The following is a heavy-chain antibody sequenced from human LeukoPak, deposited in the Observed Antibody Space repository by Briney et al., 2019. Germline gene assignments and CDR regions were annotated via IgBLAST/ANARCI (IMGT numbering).Heavy chain of an antibody. D-gene: IGHD3-3*01. V-gene: IGHV4-4*03. CDR1: GGSISSSNW. CDR2: IYHSGST. Sequence: PETLSLTCAVSGGSISSSNWWSWVRQPPGKGLEWIGEIYHSGSTNYNPSLKSRVTISVDKSKNQFSLKLSSVTAADTAVYYCARSVATIFGVVIKRRYFDYWGQGTLVTVSS. J-gene: IGHJ4*02. CDR3: ARSVATIFGVVIKRRYFDY.